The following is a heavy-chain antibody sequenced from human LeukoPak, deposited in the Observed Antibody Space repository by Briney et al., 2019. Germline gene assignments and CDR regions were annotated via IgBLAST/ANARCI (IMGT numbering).Heavy chain of an antibody. V-gene: IGHV3-48*01. Sequence: AGGSLRLSCAASGFTFSSYSMNWVRQAPGKGLEWVSYISSSGSTIYYADSVKGRFTISRDNAKNSLYLQMNSLGAEDTAVYYCAKSGSGSFYETFDYWGQGTLVTVSS. CDR1: GFTFSSYS. D-gene: IGHD3-10*01. CDR2: ISSSGSTI. CDR3: AKSGSGSFYETFDY. J-gene: IGHJ4*02.